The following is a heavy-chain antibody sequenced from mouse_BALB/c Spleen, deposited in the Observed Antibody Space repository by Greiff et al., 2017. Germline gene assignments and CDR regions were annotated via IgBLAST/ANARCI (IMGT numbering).Heavy chain of an antibody. V-gene: IGHV2-2*02. J-gene: IGHJ3*01. Sequence: QVQLKESGPGLVQPSQSLSITCTVSGFSLTSYGVHWVRQSPGKGLEWLGVLWSGGSTDYNAAFISRLSISKDNSKSQVFFKMNSLQANDTAIYYCASYYRYLFAYWGQGTLVTVSA. CDR1: GFSLTSYG. CDR2: LWSGGST. CDR3: ASYYRYLFAY. D-gene: IGHD2-14*01.